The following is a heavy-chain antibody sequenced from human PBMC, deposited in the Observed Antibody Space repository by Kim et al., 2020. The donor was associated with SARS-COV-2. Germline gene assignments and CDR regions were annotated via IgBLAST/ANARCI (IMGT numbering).Heavy chain of an antibody. J-gene: IGHJ3*02. V-gene: IGHV4-59*01. Sequence: SETLSLTCTVFGGSISSYYWSWIRQPPGKGLEWIGYIHYSGSTNYNPSLKSRVTISVDTSKNQFSLKLSSVTAADTAVYYCARWYDFLSSSNDAFDIWGQGTMVTVSS. CDR3: ARWYDFLSSSNDAFDI. D-gene: IGHD6-6*01. CDR1: GGSISSYY. CDR2: IHYSGST.